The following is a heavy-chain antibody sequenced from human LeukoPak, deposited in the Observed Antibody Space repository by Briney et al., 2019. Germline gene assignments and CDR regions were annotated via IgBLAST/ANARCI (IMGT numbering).Heavy chain of an antibody. CDR2: ISGSGGST. D-gene: IGHD6-13*01. J-gene: IGHJ5*02. V-gene: IGHV3-23*01. CDR3: AKDRTQQLVMVDWFDP. CDR1: GFTFSSYA. Sequence: PGGSLRLSCAASGFTFSSYAMSWVRQAPGKGLEWVSAISGSGGSTHYADSVKGRFTISRDNSKNTLYLQMNSLRAEDTAVYYCAKDRTQQLVMVDWFDPWGQGTLVTVSS.